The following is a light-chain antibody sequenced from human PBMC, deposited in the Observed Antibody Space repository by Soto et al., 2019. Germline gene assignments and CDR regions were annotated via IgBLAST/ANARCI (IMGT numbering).Light chain of an antibody. CDR1: SSDVGGYNY. J-gene: IGLJ1*01. CDR3: SSYTRSSTYV. CDR2: DVS. V-gene: IGLV2-14*01. Sequence: QAVLTQPASVSGSPGQSITISCTGTSSDVGGYNYVSWYRQHPGRAPKLMIYDVSNRPSGVSNRFSGSKSGNTASLTISELQAEDEADYYCSSYTRSSTYVFATGTKVTVL.